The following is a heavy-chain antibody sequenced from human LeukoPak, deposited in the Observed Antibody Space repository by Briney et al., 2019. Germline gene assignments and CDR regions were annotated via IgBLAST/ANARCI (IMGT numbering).Heavy chain of an antibody. D-gene: IGHD6-13*01. J-gene: IGHJ4*02. Sequence: ASVKVSCKASGYTFTSYYMHWVRQAPGQGLEWMGIINPSGGSTSYAQKFQGRVTMTRDTSTSTVYMELSSLRSEDTAVYYCARDMEVKQQLGLFDYWGQGTLVTVSS. CDR3: ARDMEVKQQLGLFDY. CDR2: INPSGGST. CDR1: GYTFTSYY. V-gene: IGHV1-46*01.